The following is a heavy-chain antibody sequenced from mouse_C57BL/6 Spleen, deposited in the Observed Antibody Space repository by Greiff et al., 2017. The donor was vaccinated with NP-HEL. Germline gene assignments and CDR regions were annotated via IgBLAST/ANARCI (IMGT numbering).Heavy chain of an antibody. CDR2: IGPGSGST. CDR3: AREGSKFITTVVATKYFDY. CDR1: GYTFTDYY. Sequence: VHLVESGAELVKPGASVKISCKASGYTFTDYYINWVKQRPGQGLEWIGKIGPGSGSTYYNEKFKGKATLTADKSSSTAYMQLSSLTSEDSAVYFCAREGSKFITTVVATKYFDYWGQGTTLTVSS. D-gene: IGHD1-1*01. V-gene: IGHV1-77*01. J-gene: IGHJ2*01.